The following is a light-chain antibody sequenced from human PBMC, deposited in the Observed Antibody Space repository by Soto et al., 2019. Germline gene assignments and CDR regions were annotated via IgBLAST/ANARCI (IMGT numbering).Light chain of an antibody. J-gene: IGLJ2*01. CDR1: NSDVGTYNY. Sequence: QSALTQPRSVSGSPGQSVTISCTGTNSDVGTYNYVSWYQQHPGKAPKLIIYDVTKRPSGVPDRFSGSKSGNTASLIISGLQAADEAEYYCSSYTSKSSLIFGGGTKLNVL. CDR2: DVT. CDR3: SSYTSKSSLI. V-gene: IGLV2-11*01.